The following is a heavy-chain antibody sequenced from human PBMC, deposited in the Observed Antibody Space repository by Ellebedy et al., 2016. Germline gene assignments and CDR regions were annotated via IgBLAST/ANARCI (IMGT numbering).Heavy chain of an antibody. V-gene: IGHV1-69*13. D-gene: IGHD6-19*01. CDR2: IIPIFGTA. CDR1: GGTFSSYA. CDR3: ARDLFRDSSGWYIFDY. J-gene: IGHJ4*02. Sequence: ASVKVSCKASGGTFSSYAISWVRQAPGQGLEWMGGIIPIFGTANYAQKFQGRVTITADESTSTAYMELSSLRSEDTAVYYCARDLFRDSSGWYIFDYWGQGTLVTVSS.